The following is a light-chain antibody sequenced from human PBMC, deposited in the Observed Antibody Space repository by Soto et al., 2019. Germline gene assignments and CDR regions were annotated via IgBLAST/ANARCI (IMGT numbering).Light chain of an antibody. Sequence: QSVLTQPASVSGSPGQSITISCTGTSSDVGGYNYVSWYQQHPGKAPKLMIYDVSNRPSGVSNRFSGSKSGNTASLTISGLQAEDEADYYCSSYTRSSTPPVVFGGGTKLTVL. CDR1: SSDVGGYNY. CDR2: DVS. V-gene: IGLV2-14*01. J-gene: IGLJ2*01. CDR3: SSYTRSSTPPVV.